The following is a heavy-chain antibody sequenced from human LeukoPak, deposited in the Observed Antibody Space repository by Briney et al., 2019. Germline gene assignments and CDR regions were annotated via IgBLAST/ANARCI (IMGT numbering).Heavy chain of an antibody. J-gene: IGHJ4*02. V-gene: IGHV3-23*01. CDR2: IDGSGKNT. CDR1: EFTFNNYA. Sequence: GGSLRLSCVASEFTFNNYAMSWVRQAPRRGLEWVSAIDGSGKNTYYAGSVTGRFTISRDNSRNTVNLQMDSLRAEDTALYYCAKDRFPHTTQRPLSFDNWGQGTVVTVSS. CDR3: AKDRFPHTTQRPLSFDN. D-gene: IGHD1-26*01.